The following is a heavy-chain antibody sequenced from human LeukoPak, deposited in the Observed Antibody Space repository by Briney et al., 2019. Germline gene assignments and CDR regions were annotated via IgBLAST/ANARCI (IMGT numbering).Heavy chain of an antibody. CDR1: GFTFNTYG. V-gene: IGHV3-23*01. D-gene: IGHD3-10*02. CDR3: AELGITMIGGV. J-gene: IGHJ6*04. CDR2: ISGSGGAT. Sequence: GGSLRLSCAASGFTFNTYGMSWVRQAPGKGLEWVSGISGSGGATYYADSVKGRFTISRDNSKNTLYLQMNSLRAEDTAVYYCAELGITMIGGVWGKGTTVTISS.